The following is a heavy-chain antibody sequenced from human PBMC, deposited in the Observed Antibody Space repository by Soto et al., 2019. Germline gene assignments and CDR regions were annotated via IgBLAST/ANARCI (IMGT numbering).Heavy chain of an antibody. J-gene: IGHJ6*02. CDR2: IYYGGST. D-gene: IGHD3-16*01. Sequence: PSETLALTCTVSGGSISSYYWSWIRQPPGKRLEWIGYIYYGGSTNYHPSVKSRVTISVDTSKSQFSLKLSSVTAADTVVYYCARDQPYDYVWGPYGMDVWGQGTTVTVSS. CDR1: GGSISSYY. V-gene: IGHV4-59*01. CDR3: ARDQPYDYVWGPYGMDV.